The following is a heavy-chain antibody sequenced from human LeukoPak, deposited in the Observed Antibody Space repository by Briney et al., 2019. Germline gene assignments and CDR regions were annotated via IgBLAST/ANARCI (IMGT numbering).Heavy chain of an antibody. Sequence: GGSLRLSCATSGFTFTTFWMHWVRQAPGKGLVWVSRINHDGSSTNYADSVEGRFTISRDNAKNTLHLQMNSLRAEDTAVYYCAKEIYGDSTGGRFQQWGQGTLVTVSS. CDR1: GFTFTTFW. D-gene: IGHD4-17*01. J-gene: IGHJ1*01. CDR3: AKEIYGDSTGGRFQQ. CDR2: INHDGSST. V-gene: IGHV3-74*01.